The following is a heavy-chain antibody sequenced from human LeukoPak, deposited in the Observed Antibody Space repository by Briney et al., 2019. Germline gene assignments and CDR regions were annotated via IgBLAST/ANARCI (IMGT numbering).Heavy chain of an antibody. D-gene: IGHD5-24*01. Sequence: GGSLRLSCAGSGFTLSTYSLNWVRQAPGKGLEWVSSISSSSLYIYYADSVKGRFTISRDNAKNSLFLQMNSLRAEDTAVYYCAREGDGYNSPIDYWGQGTLVTVSS. J-gene: IGHJ4*02. CDR1: GFTLSTYS. CDR3: AREGDGYNSPIDY. V-gene: IGHV3-21*01. CDR2: ISSSSLYI.